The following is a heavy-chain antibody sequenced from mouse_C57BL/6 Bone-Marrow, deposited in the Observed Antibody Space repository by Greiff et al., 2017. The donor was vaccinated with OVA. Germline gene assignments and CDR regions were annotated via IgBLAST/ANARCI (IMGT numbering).Heavy chain of an antibody. CDR2: ISSGGSYT. D-gene: IGHD2-3*01. V-gene: IGHV5-6*01. CDR3: ARHVDDGYYGDY. Sequence: EVKLVESGGDLVKPGGSLKLSCAASGFTFSSYGMSWVRQTPDKRLEWVATISSGGSYTYYPDSVKGRFTISRDNAKNTLYLQMSSLKSEDTAMYYCARHVDDGYYGDYWGQGTTLTVSS. CDR1: GFTFSSYG. J-gene: IGHJ2*01.